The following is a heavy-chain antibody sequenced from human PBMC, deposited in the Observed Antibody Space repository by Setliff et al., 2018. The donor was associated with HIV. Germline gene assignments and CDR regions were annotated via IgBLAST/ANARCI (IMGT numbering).Heavy chain of an antibody. CDR2: INPNSGGT. J-gene: IGHJ4*02. D-gene: IGHD3-3*01. Sequence: ASVKVSCKASGYTFTGSYMHWVRQAPGQGLEWMGRINPNSGGTNYAQKFQGRVTMTRDTSITTAYMELNSLRSDDTAVYFCARGSRITVVSVLIYSRFDYWGQGTLVTVSS. V-gene: IGHV1-2*06. CDR3: ARGSRITVVSVLIYSRFDY. CDR1: GYTFTGSY.